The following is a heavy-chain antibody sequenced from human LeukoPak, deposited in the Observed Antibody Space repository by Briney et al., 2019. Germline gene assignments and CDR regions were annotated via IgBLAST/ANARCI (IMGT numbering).Heavy chain of an antibody. CDR1: GFTFSSYA. Sequence: PGGSLRLSCAASGFTFSSYAMSWVRQAPGKGLEWVSSISGSGGSTYYADSVKGRFTISRDNSKNTLYLQMNSLRAEDTVEYYCAKDGDIVATLYFDYWGQGTLVTVSS. CDR2: ISGSGGST. V-gene: IGHV3-23*01. CDR3: AKDGDIVATLYFDY. J-gene: IGHJ4*02. D-gene: IGHD5-12*01.